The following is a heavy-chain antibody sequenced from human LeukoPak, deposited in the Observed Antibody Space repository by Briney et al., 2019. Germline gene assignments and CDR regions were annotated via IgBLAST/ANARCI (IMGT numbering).Heavy chain of an antibody. D-gene: IGHD3-10*01. Sequence: SVKLSCKASGGTFSSYAISWVRQAPGQGLEWMGGIIPIFGTANYAQKFQGRVTITADKSTSTAYMELSSLRSEDMAVYYCARGGSGSGSYYTSITIDYWGQGTLVTVSS. CDR1: GGTFSSYA. CDR3: ARGGSGSGSYYTSITIDY. J-gene: IGHJ4*02. CDR2: IIPIFGTA. V-gene: IGHV1-69*06.